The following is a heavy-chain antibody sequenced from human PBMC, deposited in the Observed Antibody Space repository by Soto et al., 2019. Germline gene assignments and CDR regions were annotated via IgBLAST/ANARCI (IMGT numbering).Heavy chain of an antibody. V-gene: IGHV4-34*01. J-gene: IGHJ5*02. D-gene: IGHD2-8*02. CDR1: TGCLSGAS. Sequence: LQTLSQECAVWTGCLSGASRNWYRQPPCKGLECIGEIHHAGGTNYNPSLKSRVTMSVDTSQNQFALSLISVTAADTAMYFCFRIHDQVPSPVLCADPGCQGTPASVSS. CDR3: FRIHDQVPSPVLCADP. CDR2: IHHAGGT.